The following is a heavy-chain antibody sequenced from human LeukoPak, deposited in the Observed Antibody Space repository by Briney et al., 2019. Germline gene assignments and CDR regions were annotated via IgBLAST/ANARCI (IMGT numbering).Heavy chain of an antibody. D-gene: IGHD3-10*01. CDR2: INSDGSTT. CDR3: ARAGNCYFEY. V-gene: IGHV3-74*01. CDR1: GFTFRTYW. J-gene: IGHJ4*02. Sequence: GGSLRLSCAASGFTFRTYWMHWVRHTPGQGLVWVSRINSDGSTTNYADSVKGRFTVSRDNAQNTLYLQMSSLRAEDTAVYYCARAGNCYFEYWGQGALVTVSS.